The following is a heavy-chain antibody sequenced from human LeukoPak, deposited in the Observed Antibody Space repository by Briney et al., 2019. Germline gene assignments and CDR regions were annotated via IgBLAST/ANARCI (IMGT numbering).Heavy chain of an antibody. J-gene: IGHJ3*02. CDR2: MYTGGST. CDR1: GFMVSRNY. D-gene: IGHD7-27*01. CDR3: ARRISGASYAFDT. V-gene: IGHV3-53*01. Sequence: GGCLLLSCAASGFMVSRNYMSWVRQAPGKGLEWVSVMYTGGSTYYADSVKGRFTISRDNSKNTLNLQMNSLRAEDTALYYCARRISGASYAFDTWGQGTMVTVSS.